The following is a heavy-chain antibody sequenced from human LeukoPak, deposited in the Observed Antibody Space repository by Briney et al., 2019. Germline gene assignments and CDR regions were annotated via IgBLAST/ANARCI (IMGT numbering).Heavy chain of an antibody. V-gene: IGHV3-74*01. CDR1: GFTFSYYW. J-gene: IGHJ2*01. D-gene: IGHD1-1*01. CDR2: INSDGSST. CDR3: TRTTTTADWYFDL. Sequence: GVSLRLSCAVSGFTFSYYWMYWVRQAPGKRLVWVARINSDGSSTTYADSVEGRFTISRDNTKSMLHLQMHSLRVDDSAVYFCTRTTTTADWYFDLWGRGTLVTVSS.